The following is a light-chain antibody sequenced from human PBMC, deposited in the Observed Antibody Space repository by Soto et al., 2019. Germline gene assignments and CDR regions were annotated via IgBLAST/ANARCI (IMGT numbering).Light chain of an antibody. V-gene: IGLV2-14*01. CDR1: SSDVGGYNY. CDR3: SSYISSSTLYV. CDR2: DVS. J-gene: IGLJ1*01. Sequence: QSVLTQPASVSGSPGQSITISCTGTSSDVGGYNYVSWYQQHPGKAPKLMIYDVSNRPSGVSNRFSGSKSGNTASLTISGLQAEYEADYYCSSYISSSTLYVFGTGTKVTVL.